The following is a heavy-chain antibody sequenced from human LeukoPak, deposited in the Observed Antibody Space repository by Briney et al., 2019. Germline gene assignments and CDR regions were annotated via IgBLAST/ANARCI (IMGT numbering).Heavy chain of an antibody. CDR2: FDPEDGET. CDR3: TTDLDY. V-gene: IGHV1-24*01. CDR1: GYTLNELS. J-gene: IGHJ4*02. Sequence: ASVKVSCKASGYTLNELSIHWVRQAPGKGLEWMGGFDPEDGETIYAQKFRGRLTMTEDTSTGTAYMELSSLKSDDTAVYYCTTDLDYWGQGSLVTVSS.